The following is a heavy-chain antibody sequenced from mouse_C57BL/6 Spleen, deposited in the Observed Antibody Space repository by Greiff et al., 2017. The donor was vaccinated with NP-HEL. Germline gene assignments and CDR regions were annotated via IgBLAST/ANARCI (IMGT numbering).Heavy chain of an antibody. J-gene: IGHJ2*01. Sequence: VKLQQSGAELVRPGASVTLSCKASGYTFTDYEMHWVKQTPVHGLEWIGAIDPETGGTAYNQKFKGKAILTADKSSSTAYMELRSLTSEDSAVYYCTRNALSTVVATGGYYFDYWGQGTTLTVSS. V-gene: IGHV1-15*01. CDR2: IDPETGGT. CDR1: GYTFTDYE. CDR3: TRNALSTVVATGGYYFDY. D-gene: IGHD1-1*01.